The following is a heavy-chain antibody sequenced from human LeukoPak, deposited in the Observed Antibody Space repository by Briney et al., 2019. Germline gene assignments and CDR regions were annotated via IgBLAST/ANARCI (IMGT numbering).Heavy chain of an antibody. D-gene: IGHD3-22*01. CDR1: GFTFSSYS. V-gene: IGHV3-48*01. Sequence: PGGSLRLSCAASGFTFSSYSMNWVRQAPGKGLEWVSYISSSSSTIYYADSVKGRFTISRDNAKNSLYLQMNSLRAEDTAVYYCVREGNYYDSSGYYYVYYFDYWGQGTLVTVSS. CDR3: VREGNYYDSSGYYYVYYFDY. J-gene: IGHJ4*02. CDR2: ISSSSSTI.